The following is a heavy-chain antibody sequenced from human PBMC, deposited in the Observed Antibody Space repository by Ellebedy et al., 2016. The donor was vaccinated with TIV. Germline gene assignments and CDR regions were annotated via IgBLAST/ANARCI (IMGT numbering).Heavy chain of an antibody. D-gene: IGHD3-10*01. V-gene: IGHV3-33*01. CDR3: ARAMVRGVPVFDY. Sequence: PGGSLRLSCAASGFTFSSYGMHWVRQAPGKGLEWVAVIWYDGSNKYYADSVKGRFTISRDNSKNTLYLQMNSLRAEDTAVYYCARAMVRGVPVFDYWGQGTLVTVSS. J-gene: IGHJ4*02. CDR2: IWYDGSNK. CDR1: GFTFSSYG.